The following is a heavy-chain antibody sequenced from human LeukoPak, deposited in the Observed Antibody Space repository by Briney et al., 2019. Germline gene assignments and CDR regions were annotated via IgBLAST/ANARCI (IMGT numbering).Heavy chain of an antibody. CDR2: IYYSGST. CDR1: GASITSYY. V-gene: IGHV4-59*08. J-gene: IGHJ4*02. D-gene: IGHD1-26*01. Sequence: SETLSLTCTVSGASITSYYWSWIRQPPGKGLEWLGYIYYSGSTTHKPSLKSRVTISVDTSKNQFSLKLSSVTAADTAVYYCARLSIVGATNFDYWGQGTLVTVSS. CDR3: ARLSIVGATNFDY.